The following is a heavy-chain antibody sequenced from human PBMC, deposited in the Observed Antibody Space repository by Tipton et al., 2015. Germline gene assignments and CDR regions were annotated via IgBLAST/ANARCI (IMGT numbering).Heavy chain of an antibody. J-gene: IGHJ4*02. CDR1: GASISSDGYY. CDR3: AREGWNSDSSGYDY. D-gene: IGHD3-22*01. Sequence: TLSLTCTVSGASISSDGYYWSWIRQPPGKGLEWIGDISYSGSTNYNPSLKSRVTISVDTSKSQFSLKLSALTAADAAVYYCAREGWNSDSSGYDYWSQGTLVSVSS. V-gene: IGHV4-61*08. CDR2: ISYSGST.